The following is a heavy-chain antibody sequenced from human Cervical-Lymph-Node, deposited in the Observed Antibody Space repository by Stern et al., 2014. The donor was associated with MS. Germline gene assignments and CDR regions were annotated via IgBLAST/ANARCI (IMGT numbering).Heavy chain of an antibody. CDR2: ILPVFGTP. V-gene: IGHV1-69*01. J-gene: IGHJ5*02. CDR3: ALSSETSDRWCSLGYDL. CDR1: GGTFSKFP. D-gene: IGHD2-21*01. Sequence: QVQLVQSGAEVTKPGSSVKVSCKASGGTFSKFPSSLVRQAPGQGLEWMGGILPVFGTPTYAQEFRGRVTITADVSTSTVYMELSSLRSDDTAVYYCALSSETSDRWCSLGYDLWGQGTLVTVSS.